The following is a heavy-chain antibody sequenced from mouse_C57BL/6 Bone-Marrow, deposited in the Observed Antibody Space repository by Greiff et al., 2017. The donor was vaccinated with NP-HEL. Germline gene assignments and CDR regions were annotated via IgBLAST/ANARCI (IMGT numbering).Heavy chain of an antibody. D-gene: IGHD3-3*01. V-gene: IGHV5-6*02. CDR1: GFTFSSYG. J-gene: IGHJ4*01. CDR3: VRRFRGYYAMDY. Sequence: EVMLVESGGDLVKPGGSLKLSCAASGFTFSSYGMSWVRQTPDKRLEWVATISSGGSYTSYPDSVKGRFTISRDNAKNTLYLQMSSLKSEDTAMYYCVRRFRGYYAMDYWGQGTSVTVSS. CDR2: ISSGGSYT.